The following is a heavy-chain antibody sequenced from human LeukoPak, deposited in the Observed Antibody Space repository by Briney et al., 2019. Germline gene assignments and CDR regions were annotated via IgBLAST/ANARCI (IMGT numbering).Heavy chain of an antibody. CDR1: GGSISSGGYS. CDR2: IYHSGST. J-gene: IGHJ4*02. CDR3: ARGGYSYGFDY. D-gene: IGHD5-18*01. Sequence: SQTLSLTWAVSGGSISSGGYSWSWIRQPPGKGLEWIGYIYHSGSTYYNPSLKSRVTISVDRSKNQFSLKLSSVTAADTAVYYCARGGYSYGFDYWGQGTLVTVSS. V-gene: IGHV4-30-2*01.